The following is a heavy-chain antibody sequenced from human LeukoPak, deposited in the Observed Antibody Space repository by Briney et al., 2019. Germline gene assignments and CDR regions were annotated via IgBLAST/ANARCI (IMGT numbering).Heavy chain of an antibody. Sequence: ASVKVSCKASGYTFTSYDINWVRQAPGQGLEWMGSMNPNSGNTGYAQKFQGRITMTRNTSISTVYMDLSSLRSEDSAVYYCARGGDYYDSSGYFRASADHWGQGTLVTVSS. CDR3: ARGGDYYDSSGYFRASADH. J-gene: IGHJ4*02. CDR2: MNPNSGNT. V-gene: IGHV1-8*01. D-gene: IGHD3-22*01. CDR1: GYTFTSYD.